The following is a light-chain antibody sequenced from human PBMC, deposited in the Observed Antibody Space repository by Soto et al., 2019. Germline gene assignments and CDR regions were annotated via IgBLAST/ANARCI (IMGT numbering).Light chain of an antibody. J-gene: IGLJ1*01. CDR1: SSNIGAGYD. V-gene: IGLV1-40*01. CDR2: GNS. Sequence: QSVLTQPPSVSGAPGQRVTISCTGSSSNIGAGYDVHWYQQFPGTAPKLLIYGNSNRPSGVPDRFSGSKSGTSASLAITGLQAEDEADYYCQSHDNSLSAGVFGTGTQLTVL. CDR3: QSHDNSLSAGV.